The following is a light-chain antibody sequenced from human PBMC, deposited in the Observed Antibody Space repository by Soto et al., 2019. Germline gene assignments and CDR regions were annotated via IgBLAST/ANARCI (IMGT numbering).Light chain of an antibody. CDR1: QSVSSH. Sequence: EVVVTQSPATLSVSPGERATFSCRASQSVSSHLAWYQQKVGQAPRLLIYGASTRATGVPARFSGSGFGTEFTLAISSLQSEDFAVYYCQQYHNWYTFGQGTKLEI. V-gene: IGKV3-15*01. J-gene: IGKJ2*01. CDR3: QQYHNWYT. CDR2: GAS.